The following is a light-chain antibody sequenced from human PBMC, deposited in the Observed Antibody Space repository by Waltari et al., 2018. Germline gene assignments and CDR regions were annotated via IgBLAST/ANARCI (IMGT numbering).Light chain of an antibody. Sequence: VLTQSPGTLSLSPGEGATLSCRASQYITKRYFAWYQQKPGQAPRLLIYGASSRAACIPDRLSGSGSGTDFTLTISRLETEDSAVYFCQQYGSSVMYTFGQGTKLEIK. CDR2: GAS. J-gene: IGKJ2*01. CDR1: QYITKRY. V-gene: IGKV3-20*01. CDR3: QQYGSSVMYT.